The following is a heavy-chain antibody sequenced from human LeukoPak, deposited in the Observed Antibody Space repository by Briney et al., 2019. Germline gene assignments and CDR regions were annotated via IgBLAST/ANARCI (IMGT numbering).Heavy chain of an antibody. J-gene: IGHJ4*02. V-gene: IGHV3-43*02. CDR2: ISGDGGST. CDR1: GFTFDDYA. CDR3: AKGGYSSSIPDY. Sequence: GGSLRLSCAASGFTFDDYAMHWVRQAPGKGLEWVSLISGDGGSTYYADSVEGRFTISRDNSKNSLYLQMNSLRTEDTALYYCAKGGYSSSIPDYWGQGTLVTVSS. D-gene: IGHD6-13*01.